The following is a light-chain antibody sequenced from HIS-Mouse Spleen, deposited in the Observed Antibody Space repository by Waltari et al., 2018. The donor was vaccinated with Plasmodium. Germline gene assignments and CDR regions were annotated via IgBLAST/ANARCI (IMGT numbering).Light chain of an antibody. J-gene: IGKJ2*01. CDR2: GAS. Sequence: IVLTQSPGNLSLSPGERATISCRASQSVSSSDLAWYQQKPGQAPRLLIYGASSRATGIPDRFSGSGSGTDFTLTISRLEPEDFAVYYCQQYGSSPYTFGQGTKLEIK. CDR3: QQYGSSPYT. V-gene: IGKV3-20*01. CDR1: QSVSSSD.